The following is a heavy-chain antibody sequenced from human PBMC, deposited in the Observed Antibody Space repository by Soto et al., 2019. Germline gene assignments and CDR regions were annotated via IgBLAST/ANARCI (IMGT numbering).Heavy chain of an antibody. CDR3: AKDLYCSSTSCYFYYYYYGMDV. CDR2: ISYDGSNK. CDR1: GFTFSSYG. D-gene: IGHD2-2*01. J-gene: IGHJ6*02. V-gene: IGHV3-30*18. Sequence: PGGSLRLSCAASGFTFSSYGMHWVRQAPGKGLEWVAVISYDGSNKYYADSVKGRFTISRDNSKNTLYLQMNSLRAEDTAVYYCAKDLYCSSTSCYFYYYYYGMDVWGQGTTVTVSS.